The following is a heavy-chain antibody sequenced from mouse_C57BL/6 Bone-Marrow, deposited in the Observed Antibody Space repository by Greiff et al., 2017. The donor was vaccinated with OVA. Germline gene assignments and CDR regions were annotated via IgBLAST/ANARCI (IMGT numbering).Heavy chain of an antibody. J-gene: IGHJ3*01. CDR1: GFTFSSSA. V-gene: IGHV5-4*01. CDR2: ISDGGSYT. Sequence: EVQLVESGGGLVKPGGSLKLSCAASGFTFSSSAMSWVRQTPEKRLEWVATISDGGSYTYYPGNVKGRFTVTRDNAKNNLYLQMSQLKSDDTATYYCAKGNSWFAYWGQGTLVTVSA. CDR3: AKGNSWFAY.